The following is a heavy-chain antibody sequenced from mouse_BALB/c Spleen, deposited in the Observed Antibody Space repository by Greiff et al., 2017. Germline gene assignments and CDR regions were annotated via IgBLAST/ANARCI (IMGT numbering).Heavy chain of an antibody. J-gene: IGHJ4*01. CDR1: GFTFTDYY. CDR2: IRNKANGYTT. V-gene: IGHV7-3*02. Sequence: EVKVVESGGGLVQPGGSLRLSCATSGFTFTDYYMSWVRQPPGKALEWLGFIRNKANGYTTEYSASVKGRFTISRDNSQSILYLQMNTLRAEDSATYYCARDGYFHYYYAMDYWGQGTSVTVSS. D-gene: IGHD2-3*01. CDR3: ARDGYFHYYYAMDY.